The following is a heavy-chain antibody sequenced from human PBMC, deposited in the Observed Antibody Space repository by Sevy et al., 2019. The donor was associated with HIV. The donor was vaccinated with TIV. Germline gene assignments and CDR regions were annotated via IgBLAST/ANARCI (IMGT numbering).Heavy chain of an antibody. CDR2: IDGKCRST. CDR1: GFTFSSYA. Sequence: GGSLRLSCAASGFTFSSYAMSGVRQAPRKGLEWVSAIDGKCRSTHYADSVKGRFTMSRDNSKNTLYLQMNSLRAEDTAVYYCAKTVNSGGGIVPAANYYYYGMDVWGQGTTVTVSS. CDR3: AKTVNSGGGIVPAANYYYYGMDV. J-gene: IGHJ6*02. V-gene: IGHV3-23*01. D-gene: IGHD2-2*01.